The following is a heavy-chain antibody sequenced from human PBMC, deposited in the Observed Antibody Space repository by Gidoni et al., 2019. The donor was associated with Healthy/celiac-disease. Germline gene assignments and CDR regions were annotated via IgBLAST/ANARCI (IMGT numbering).Heavy chain of an antibody. J-gene: IGHJ6*02. CDR3: AKDGTAAADHLEYYYYYYGMDV. Sequence: EVQLVESGGGVLQPGGSLRLACAASGFTFDDYAMPWVRQAPGKGLEWVSLISGDGGSTYYADSVKGRFTISRDNSKNSLYLQMNSLRTEDTALYYCAKDGTAAADHLEYYYYYYGMDVWGQGTTVTVSS. D-gene: IGHD6-13*01. V-gene: IGHV3-43*02. CDR1: GFTFDDYA. CDR2: ISGDGGST.